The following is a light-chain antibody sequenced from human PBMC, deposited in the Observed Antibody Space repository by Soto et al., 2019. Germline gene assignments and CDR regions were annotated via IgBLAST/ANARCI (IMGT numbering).Light chain of an antibody. CDR2: DAS. CDR1: QSVSVY. CDR3: QQYGSSGT. V-gene: IGKV3-20*01. J-gene: IGKJ1*01. Sequence: IVLTQSPATLSLSPGERATLSCRASQSVSVYLAWYQQKPGQAPRLLIYDASIRATGVPDRFSGSGSDTDFTLTISRLEPEDFAVYYCQQYGSSGTFGQGTKVDIK.